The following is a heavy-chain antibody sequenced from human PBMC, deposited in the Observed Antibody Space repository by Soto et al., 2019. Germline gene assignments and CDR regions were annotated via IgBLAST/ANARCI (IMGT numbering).Heavy chain of an antibody. CDR3: ARFSGGFAALHGVEWFDP. J-gene: IGHJ5*02. V-gene: IGHV1-18*04. CDR1: GYTFTSYG. CDR2: ISAYNGNT. Sequence: GASVKVSCKASGYTFTSYGISWVRQAPGQGLEWMGWISAYNGNTNYAQKLQGRVTMTTDTSTSTAYMELRSLRSDDTAVYYCARFSGGFAALHGVEWFDPWGQGTLVTVSS. D-gene: IGHD3-10*01.